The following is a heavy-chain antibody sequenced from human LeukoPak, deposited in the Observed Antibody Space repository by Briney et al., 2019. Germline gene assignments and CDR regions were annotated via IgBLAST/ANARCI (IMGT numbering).Heavy chain of an antibody. D-gene: IGHD3-16*01. V-gene: IGHV1-18*01. CDR1: GYTFSRYG. CDR3: ARRWERLDY. J-gene: IGHJ4*02. Sequence: VKVSCKASGYTFSRYGISWVRQAPGEGLQWMGWISVSNGKTKYVQKFQGRVTMTIDTSTNTAYMELRSLRSDDTAVYYCARRWERLDYWGQGTQVTVSS. CDR2: ISVSNGKT.